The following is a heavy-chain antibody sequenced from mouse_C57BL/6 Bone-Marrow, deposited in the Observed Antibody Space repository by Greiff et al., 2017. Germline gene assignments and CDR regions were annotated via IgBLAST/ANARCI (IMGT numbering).Heavy chain of an antibody. CDR3: ARVICYGNDAIDY. CDR2: LGPGNGGT. D-gene: IGHD2-1*01. Sequence: VQLQQSGAELVKPGASVKISCKASGYTFTDYYINWVKQRPGPGLEWIGKLGPGNGGTYYNKKFKGKATLTADKSSSTAYMQLSSLTSEDSAVYFCARVICYGNDAIDYWGQGTSVTVSS. J-gene: IGHJ4*01. CDR1: GYTFTDYY. V-gene: IGHV1-77*01.